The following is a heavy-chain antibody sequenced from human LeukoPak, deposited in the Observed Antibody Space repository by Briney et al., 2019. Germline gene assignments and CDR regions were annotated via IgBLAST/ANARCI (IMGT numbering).Heavy chain of an antibody. CDR2: MSPNSGNT. D-gene: IGHD3-3*01. J-gene: IGHJ4*02. Sequence: ASVKVSCKASGYTFTSYDINWVRQATGQGLEWMGWMSPNSGNTGYAQKFQGRVTMTRNTSISTAYMELSSLRSEDTAVYYCARVKNDFWSGYFYYWGQGTLVTVSS. CDR1: GYTFTSYD. CDR3: ARVKNDFWSGYFYY. V-gene: IGHV1-8*01.